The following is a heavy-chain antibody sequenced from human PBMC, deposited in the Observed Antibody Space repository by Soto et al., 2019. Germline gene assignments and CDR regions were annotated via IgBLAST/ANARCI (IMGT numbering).Heavy chain of an antibody. V-gene: IGHV4-39*01. CDR3: ARRPMELGYGTNGVCFGGYYFYY. J-gene: IGHJ4*02. CDR2: IYYSGST. D-gene: IGHD2-8*01. CDR1: GGSISSSSYY. Sequence: SETLSLTCTVSGGSISSSSYYWGWIRQPPGKGLEWIGSIYYSGSTYYNPSLKSRVTISVDTSKNQFSLKLSSVTAADTAVYYCARRPMELGYGTNGVCFGGYYFYYWGQGTLVPVSS.